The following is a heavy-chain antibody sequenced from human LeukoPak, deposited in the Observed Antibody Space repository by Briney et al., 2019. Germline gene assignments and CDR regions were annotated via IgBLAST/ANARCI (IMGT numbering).Heavy chain of an antibody. CDR3: ARGGRITIFGVANPPGY. V-gene: IGHV1-8*01. Sequence: ASVKVSCKASGYTFTSYDINWVRQATGQGLEWMGWMNPNSGNTGYAQKFQGRVTTTRNTSISTAYMELSSLRSEDTAVYYCARGGRITIFGVANPPGYWGQGTLVTVSS. CDR2: MNPNSGNT. D-gene: IGHD3-3*01. J-gene: IGHJ4*02. CDR1: GYTFTSYD.